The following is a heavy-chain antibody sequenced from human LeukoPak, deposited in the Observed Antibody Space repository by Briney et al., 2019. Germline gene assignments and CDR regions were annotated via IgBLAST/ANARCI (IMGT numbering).Heavy chain of an antibody. V-gene: IGHV3-23*01. J-gene: IGHJ4*02. D-gene: IGHD6-6*01. CDR3: ANWIGSSSRDY. CDR2: INSNGDEI. CDR1: GFTFSTYA. Sequence: GGSLRLSCAASGFTFSTYAMTWVRQAPGKGLEWVSGINSNGDEIYYADSVRGRFAISRDNSNNALYLQMDSLRAEDTAVYYCANWIGSSSRDYWGQGTLVTVSS.